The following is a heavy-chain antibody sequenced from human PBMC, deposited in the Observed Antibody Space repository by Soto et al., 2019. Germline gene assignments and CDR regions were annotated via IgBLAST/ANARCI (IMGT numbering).Heavy chain of an antibody. CDR1: GFTFSDYA. V-gene: IGHV3-30-3*01. Sequence: QVQLVESGGGVVQPGRSLRLSCAASGFTFSDYAMHWVRQAPGKGLEWVTRISSDGDKKYIDSVKGRFTISRDNSKNTLYLQMNSLRAEDTAVYYCARDRLAEYYYGMDVWGQGTTVIVSS. CDR2: ISSDGDKK. CDR3: ARDRLAEYYYGMDV. J-gene: IGHJ6*02.